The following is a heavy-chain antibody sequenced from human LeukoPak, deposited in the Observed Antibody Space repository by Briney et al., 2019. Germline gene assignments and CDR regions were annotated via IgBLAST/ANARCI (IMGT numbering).Heavy chain of an antibody. J-gene: IGHJ3*02. Sequence: KPSETLSLPCPVSGGSISSSSYYWGWIPPPPGKGVGWVGGIYYSGSTYYNPSLKSRVTISVDTSKNQFSLKLSSVTAADTAVYYCASPLGYCSGGSCEASAFDIWGQGTMVTVSS. CDR2: IYYSGST. D-gene: IGHD2-15*01. V-gene: IGHV4-39*01. CDR3: ASPLGYCSGGSCEASAFDI. CDR1: GGSISSSSYY.